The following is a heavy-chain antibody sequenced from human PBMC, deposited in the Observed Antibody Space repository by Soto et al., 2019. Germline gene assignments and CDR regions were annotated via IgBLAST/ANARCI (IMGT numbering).Heavy chain of an antibody. CDR1: GFTFNSYW. D-gene: IGHD3-16*02. V-gene: IGHV3-7*01. Sequence: GGSLRLSCAASGFTFNSYWMSWVRQAPGKGLEWVANIKQDGSEKYYVDSVKGRFTISRDNAKNSLYLQMNSLRAEDTAVYYCARIVKVTKKRVGSYYGMDVWGQGTTVTVSS. CDR2: IKQDGSEK. CDR3: ARIVKVTKKRVGSYYGMDV. J-gene: IGHJ6*02.